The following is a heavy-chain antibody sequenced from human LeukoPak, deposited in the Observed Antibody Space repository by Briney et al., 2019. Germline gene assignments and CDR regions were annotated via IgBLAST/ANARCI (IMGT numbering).Heavy chain of an antibody. CDR2: IKEDGSEK. CDR3: AKDDSGSYYPYYYYMDV. CDR1: GFTFSRYW. D-gene: IGHD1-26*01. V-gene: IGHV3-7*03. J-gene: IGHJ6*03. Sequence: PGGSLRLSCAAAGFTFSRYWMSWVRQAKGKGLECVAKIKEDGSEKHYVDSVKGRFTISRDNAKNSLYLQMNSLRAEDTAVYYCAKDDSGSYYPYYYYMDVWGKGTTVTISS.